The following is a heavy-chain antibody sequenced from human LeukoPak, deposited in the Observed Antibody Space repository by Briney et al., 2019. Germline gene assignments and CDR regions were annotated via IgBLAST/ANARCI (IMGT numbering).Heavy chain of an antibody. J-gene: IGHJ4*02. CDR3: AGHYYDSSGYYSKYYFDY. V-gene: IGHV4-4*07. CDR1: GGSISSYY. D-gene: IGHD3-22*01. CDR2: IYTRGST. Sequence: SVTLSLTCTVSGGSISSYYWSWIRQPAGKGLEWIGRIYTRGSTNYNPSLKSRVTMSVDTSKNQFSLKLSSVTAADTAVYYCAGHYYDSSGYYSKYYFDYWGQGTPVTVSS.